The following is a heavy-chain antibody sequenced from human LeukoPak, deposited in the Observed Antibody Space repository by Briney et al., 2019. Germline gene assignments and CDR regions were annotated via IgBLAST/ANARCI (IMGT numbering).Heavy chain of an antibody. CDR2: VFYTGKT. CDR3: ARVFDS. V-gene: IGHV4-39*07. Sequence: PSETLSLTCTVSGGSVSTSDYYWGWIRQSPVKGLEWIGDVFYTGKTNYNPSLRGRATISIDTSKNQFSLKLTYVTAADSAVYYCARVFDSWGQVTLVTVSS. CDR1: GGSVSTSDYY. J-gene: IGHJ4*02.